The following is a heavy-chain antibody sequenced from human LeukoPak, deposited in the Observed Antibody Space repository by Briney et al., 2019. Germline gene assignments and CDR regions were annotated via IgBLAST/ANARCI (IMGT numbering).Heavy chain of an antibody. CDR1: GFTFSSYG. CDR3: AKELKAAGIFDY. CDR2: ISYDGSNK. V-gene: IGHV3-30*18. D-gene: IGHD6-13*01. J-gene: IGHJ4*02. Sequence: PGGSLRLSCAASGFTFSSYGMHWVRQAPGKGLEWVAVISYDGSNKYYADSAKGRFTISRDNSKNTLYLQMNSLRAEDTAVYYCAKELKAAGIFDYWGQGTLVTVSS.